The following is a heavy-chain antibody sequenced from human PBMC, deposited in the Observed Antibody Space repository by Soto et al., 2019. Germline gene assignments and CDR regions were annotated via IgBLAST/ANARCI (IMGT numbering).Heavy chain of an antibody. Sequence: QLQLQESGPGLIKPSETLSLICTVSDGSIKRSDYYWGWIRQPPGKGLEWIGSISHSGSTYYNPSIESRITMSVDTSKNQFSLKVRSVNAAATALYYCAREAFESYFDSWGQGTLVTVSS. CDR3: AREAFESYFDS. V-gene: IGHV4-39*07. D-gene: IGHD3-9*01. J-gene: IGHJ4*02. CDR2: ISHSGST. CDR1: DGSIKRSDYY.